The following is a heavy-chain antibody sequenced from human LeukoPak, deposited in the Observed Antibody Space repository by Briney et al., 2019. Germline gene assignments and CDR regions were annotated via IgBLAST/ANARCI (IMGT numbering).Heavy chain of an antibody. J-gene: IGHJ4*02. D-gene: IGHD6-13*01. CDR1: GFTFSSYG. CDR3: AKSGTTSSWSPGVKTYFDY. CDR2: ISSDGSNK. V-gene: IGHV3-30*18. Sequence: GGSLRLSCAASGFTFSSYGMQWVRQAPGKGLEWVAVISSDGSNKYYADSVKGRFTISRDISKSMIYLQMNSLRAEDTAVYYCAKSGTTSSWSPGVKTYFDYWGQGTLVTVSS.